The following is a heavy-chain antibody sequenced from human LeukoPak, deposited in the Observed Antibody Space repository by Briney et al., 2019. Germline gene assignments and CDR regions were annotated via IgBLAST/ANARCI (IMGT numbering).Heavy chain of an antibody. CDR1: GYSISSGYY. Sequence: SETLSLTCTVSGYSISSGYYWSWIRQPPGKGLEWIGYIYYSGSTNYNPSLKSRVTISIDTSKNQFSLKLSSVTAADTAVYYCARGIAVAELDYWGQGTLVTVSS. J-gene: IGHJ4*02. CDR2: IYYSGST. D-gene: IGHD6-19*01. CDR3: ARGIAVAELDY. V-gene: IGHV4-61*01.